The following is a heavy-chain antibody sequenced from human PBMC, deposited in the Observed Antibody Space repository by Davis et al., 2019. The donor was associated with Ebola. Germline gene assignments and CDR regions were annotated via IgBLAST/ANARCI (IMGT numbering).Heavy chain of an antibody. CDR2: IRYDGNRN. V-gene: IGHV3-30*02. CDR1: GFTFSSYN. CDR3: AKGFYVLPSEDY. Sequence: GESLKISCVASGFTFSSYNMHWVRQTPGKGLEWLAFIRYDGNRNYYADSVRGRFTISRDNSKNTLYLQLNSLRPEDTAVYYCAKGFYVLPSEDYWGQGTLVTVSS. J-gene: IGHJ4*02. D-gene: IGHD3-10*02.